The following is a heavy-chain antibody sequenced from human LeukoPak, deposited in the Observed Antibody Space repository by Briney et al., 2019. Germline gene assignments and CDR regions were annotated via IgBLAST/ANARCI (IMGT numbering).Heavy chain of an antibody. J-gene: IGHJ3*02. V-gene: IGHV3-30*01. Sequence: GGSLRLSCAASGFTFSSYAMHWVRQAPGKGLEWVAVISYDGSNKYYADSVKGRFTISRDNSKNTLYLQMNSLRAEDTAVYYCAREVIVVVPAAIGAFDIWGQGTMVTVSS. CDR1: GFTFSSYA. D-gene: IGHD2-2*02. CDR3: AREVIVVVPAAIGAFDI. CDR2: ISYDGSNK.